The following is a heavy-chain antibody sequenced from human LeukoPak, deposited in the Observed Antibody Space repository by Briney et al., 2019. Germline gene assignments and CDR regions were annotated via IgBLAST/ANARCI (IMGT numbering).Heavy chain of an antibody. D-gene: IGHD3-22*01. CDR3: ARDDHYYDSSGIRALAFDY. CDR2: VNPNSGGT. J-gene: IGHJ4*02. CDR1: GYTFTGYY. V-gene: IGHV1-2*02. Sequence: ASVTVSCKASGYTFTGYYMHWVRQAPGQGLEWMGWVNPNSGGTNYAQKLQGRVTMTTDTSTSTAYMELRSLRSDDTAVYYCARDDHYYDSSGIRALAFDYWGQGTLVTVSS.